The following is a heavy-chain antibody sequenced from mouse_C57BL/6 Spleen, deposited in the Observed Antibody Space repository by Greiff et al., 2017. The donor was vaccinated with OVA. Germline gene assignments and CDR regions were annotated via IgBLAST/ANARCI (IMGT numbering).Heavy chain of an antibody. CDR3: ARHDGYDWYIDV. CDR2: ISNLAYSI. V-gene: IGHV5-15*04. CDR1: GFTFSDYG. Sequence: EVKLVESGGGLVQPGGSLKLSCAASGFTFSDYGMAWVRQAPRKGPEWVAFISNLAYSIYYADTVTGRFTISRENAKNTLYLEMSSLRSEDTAMYYCARHDGYDWYIDVWGTGTTVTVSS. D-gene: IGHD2-3*01. J-gene: IGHJ1*03.